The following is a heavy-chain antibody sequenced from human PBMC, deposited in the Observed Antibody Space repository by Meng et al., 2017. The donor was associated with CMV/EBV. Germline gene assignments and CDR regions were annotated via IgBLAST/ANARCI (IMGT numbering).Heavy chain of an antibody. V-gene: IGHV4-39*07. Sequence: SGGTIRGGDYYWGWIRQSPGKGLVWIGSIYYSGRTYYNPSLRSRVTISVDPSKNQFSLKLSSVTAADTAVYYCERDYSGTEGDNWFDPWGQGTLVTVSS. CDR3: ERDYSGTEGDNWFDP. CDR1: GGTIRGGDYY. D-gene: IGHD1-1*01. CDR2: IYYSGRT. J-gene: IGHJ5*02.